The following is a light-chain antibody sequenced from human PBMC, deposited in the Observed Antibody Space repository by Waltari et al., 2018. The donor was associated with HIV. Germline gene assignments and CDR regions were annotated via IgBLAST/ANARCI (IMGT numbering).Light chain of an antibody. CDR2: YDI. CDR1: NTGSRS. CDR3: QVWDGDSNHVV. J-gene: IGLJ2*01. Sequence: SYMLTQPPSVSVAPGETARITCEGDNTGSRSVQWYQQKAGQAPVLVIYYDIDRPSGIPERFSGSNSDNTATLTISRVEAGDEADYYCQVWDGDSNHVVFGGGTKLTVL. V-gene: IGLV3-21*04.